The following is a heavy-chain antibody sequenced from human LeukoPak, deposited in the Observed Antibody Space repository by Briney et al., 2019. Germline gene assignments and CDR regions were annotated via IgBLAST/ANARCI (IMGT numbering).Heavy chain of an antibody. V-gene: IGHV3-30-3*01. CDR1: GFTFSSYA. CDR3: ARDPIYYDSSGYGLPDY. Sequence: PGGSLRLSCAASGFTFSSYAMHWVRQAPGKGLEWVAVISYDGSNKYYADSVKGRFTIPRDNSKNTLYLQMNSLRAEDTAVYYCARDPIYYDSSGYGLPDYWGQGTLVTVSS. J-gene: IGHJ4*02. CDR2: ISYDGSNK. D-gene: IGHD3-22*01.